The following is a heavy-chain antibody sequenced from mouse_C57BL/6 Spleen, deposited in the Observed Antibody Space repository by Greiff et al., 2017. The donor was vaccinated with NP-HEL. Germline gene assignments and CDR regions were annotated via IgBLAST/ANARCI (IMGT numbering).Heavy chain of an antibody. CDR2: IYPGSGST. Sequence: VQLQQSGAELVKPGASVTMSCKASGYTFTSYWITWVKQRPGQGLEWIGDIYPGSGSTNYNEKFKSKATLTVDTSSSTAYMQLSSLTSEDSAVYYCARGHWDDAMDYWGQGTSVTVSS. V-gene: IGHV1-55*01. CDR3: ARGHWDDAMDY. D-gene: IGHD4-1*01. CDR1: GYTFTSYW. J-gene: IGHJ4*01.